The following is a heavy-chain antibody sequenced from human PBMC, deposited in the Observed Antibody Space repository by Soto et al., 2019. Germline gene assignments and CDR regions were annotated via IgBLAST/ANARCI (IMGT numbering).Heavy chain of an antibody. CDR2: INHSGST. V-gene: IGHV4-34*01. CDR1: GGSFSGYY. J-gene: IGHJ6*02. CDR3: ARGTSVDYYYGMDV. D-gene: IGHD2-21*01. Sequence: SETLSLTCAVYGGSFSGYYWSWIRQPPGKGLEWIGEINHSGSTNYNPSLKSRVTISVDTSKNQFSLKLSSVTAADTAVYYCARGTSVDYYYGMDVWGQGTTVTVSS.